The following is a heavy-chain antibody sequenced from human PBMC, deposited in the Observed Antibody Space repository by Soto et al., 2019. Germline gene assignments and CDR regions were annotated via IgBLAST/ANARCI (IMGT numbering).Heavy chain of an antibody. Sequence: QVQLVESGGGVVQPGRSLRLSCAASGFTFNNYGMHWVRQAPGKGLEWVAVIWNDGNGYYYANSVKGRFTISRDNSKNTLYLQRSSLRVEDTAVYYCAGRQISPPTRGAASARGGMDVWGQGTTVTVSS. CDR3: AGRQISPPTRGAASARGGMDV. CDR1: GFTFNNYG. V-gene: IGHV3-33*01. J-gene: IGHJ6*02. D-gene: IGHD1-26*01. CDR2: IWNDGNGY.